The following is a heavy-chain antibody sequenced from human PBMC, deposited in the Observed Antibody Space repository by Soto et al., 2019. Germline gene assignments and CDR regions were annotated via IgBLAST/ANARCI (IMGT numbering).Heavy chain of an antibody. Sequence: SETLSLTCTVSGGSISSGDYYWSWIRQPPGKGLEWIGYIYYSGSTYYNPSLKSRVTISVDTSKNQFSLKLSSVTAADTAVYYCAREEYSSSWERVGYNWFDPWGQGTLVTVSS. V-gene: IGHV4-30-4*01. J-gene: IGHJ5*02. D-gene: IGHD6-13*01. CDR2: IYYSGST. CDR3: AREEYSSSWERVGYNWFDP. CDR1: GGSISSGDYY.